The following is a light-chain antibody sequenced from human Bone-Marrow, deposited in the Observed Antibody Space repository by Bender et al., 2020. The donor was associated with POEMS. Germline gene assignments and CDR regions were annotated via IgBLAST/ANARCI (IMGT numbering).Light chain of an antibody. Sequence: SYELTQPPSVSVSPGQTARITCSAHVLPKQYVFWYQQKPGQAPVLVIYKDSERPSGIPERFSGSSSGTTVTLTISGVHAEDEADYYCQVWDSDSAHYVFATGTKVTVL. V-gene: IGLV3-25*03. CDR1: VLPKQY. CDR2: KDS. CDR3: QVWDSDSAHYV. J-gene: IGLJ1*01.